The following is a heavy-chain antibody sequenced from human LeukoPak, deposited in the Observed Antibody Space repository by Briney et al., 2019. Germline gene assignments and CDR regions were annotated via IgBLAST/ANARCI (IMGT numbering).Heavy chain of an antibody. CDR2: ISSSSSYT. CDR1: GGSISSSSYY. D-gene: IGHD1-14*01. Sequence: LSLTCTVSGGSISSSSYYWGWVRQAPGKGLEWVSSISSSSSYTYYADSVKGRFTISRDNAKNSLYLQMNSLRAEDTAVYYCARDGGSPKPPIDYWGQGTLVTVSS. J-gene: IGHJ4*02. V-gene: IGHV3-21*01. CDR3: ARDGGSPKPPIDY.